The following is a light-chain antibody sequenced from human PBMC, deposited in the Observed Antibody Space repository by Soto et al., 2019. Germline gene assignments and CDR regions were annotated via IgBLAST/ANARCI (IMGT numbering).Light chain of an antibody. J-gene: IGKJ5*01. Sequence: DIQLTQSPFSLSASVGDGITITCRASQDISNYLAWYQQKPGKVPKLLIYSASTLQSGVPSRFSGSGSGTDFTLTISSLQPEDVATYFCQKYNSALTFGQGTRLEIK. V-gene: IGKV1-27*01. CDR2: SAS. CDR3: QKYNSALT. CDR1: QDISNY.